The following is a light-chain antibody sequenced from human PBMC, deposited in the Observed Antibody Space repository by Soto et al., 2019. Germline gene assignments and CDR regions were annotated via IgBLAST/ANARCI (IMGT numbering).Light chain of an antibody. CDR2: KAS. CDR3: QQYNSYSRT. Sequence: DIQMTQSPSTLSASVGDRVTITCRASQSISSWFAWYQQKPGKAPKLLIYKASSLESGVPSRFSGSGSGKEFTLTISRLEPDDFANYYCQQYNSYSRTFGQGTKVEIK. CDR1: QSISSW. J-gene: IGKJ1*01. V-gene: IGKV1-5*03.